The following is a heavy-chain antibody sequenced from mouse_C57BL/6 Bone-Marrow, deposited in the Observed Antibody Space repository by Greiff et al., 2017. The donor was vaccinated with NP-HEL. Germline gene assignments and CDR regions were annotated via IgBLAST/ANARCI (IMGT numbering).Heavy chain of an antibody. V-gene: IGHV5-6*01. J-gene: IGHJ3*01. D-gene: IGHD1-1*01. CDR1: GFTFSSYG. CDR3: ASSYFWFAY. CDR2: ISSGGSYT. Sequence: EVKLMESGGDLVKPGGSLKLSCAASGFTFSSYGMSWVRQTPDKRLEWVATISSGGSYTYYPDSVKGRFTISRDNAKNTLYLQMSSLKSEDTAMYYCASSYFWFAYWGQGTLVTVSA.